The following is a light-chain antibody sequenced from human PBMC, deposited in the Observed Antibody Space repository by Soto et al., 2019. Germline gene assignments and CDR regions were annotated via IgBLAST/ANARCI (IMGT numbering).Light chain of an antibody. CDR2: DVS. CDR3: SSYTSSSTPFV. CDR1: SSDFGGYNY. V-gene: IGLV2-14*01. Sequence: QSVLTQPASVSGSPGQSITISCTGTSSDFGGYNYVSWYQQHPGKAPKLMIYDVSNRPSGVSNCFSGSKSGNTASLTISGLQAEDEADYYCSSYTSSSTPFVFGTGTKVTVL. J-gene: IGLJ1*01.